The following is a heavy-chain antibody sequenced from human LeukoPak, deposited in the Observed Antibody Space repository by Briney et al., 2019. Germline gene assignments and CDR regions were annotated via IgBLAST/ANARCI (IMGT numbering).Heavy chain of an antibody. CDR1: GGSISSSSYY. Sequence: SETLSLTCTVSGGSISSSSYYWGWIPQPPGKGLEWIGSIYYSGSTYYNPSLKSRVTISVDTSKNQFSLKLSSVTAADTAVYYCARVGIFGVVIITASAFDTWGQGTMVTVSS. CDR3: ARVGIFGVVIITASAFDT. J-gene: IGHJ3*02. D-gene: IGHD3-3*01. CDR2: IYYSGST. V-gene: IGHV4-39*02.